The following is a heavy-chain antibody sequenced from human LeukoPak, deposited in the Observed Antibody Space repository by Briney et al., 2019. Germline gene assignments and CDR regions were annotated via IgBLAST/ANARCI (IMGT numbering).Heavy chain of an antibody. D-gene: IGHD3-16*01. V-gene: IGHV4-59*01. J-gene: IGHJ4*02. CDR2: IHSSGST. CDR3: ARIEGDNSLDY. CDR1: GGSISSYH. Sequence: PSETLSLTCTVSGGSISSYHWSWIRQPPGKGLEWIAYIHSSGSTNYNPSLKSRVIISVDTSRSQLSLKLSSVTAADTAVYYCARIEGDNSLDYWGQGTLVTVSS.